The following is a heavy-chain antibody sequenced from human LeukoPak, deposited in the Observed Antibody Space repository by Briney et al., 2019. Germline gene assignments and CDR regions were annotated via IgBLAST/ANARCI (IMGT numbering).Heavy chain of an antibody. Sequence: PSETLSLTCAVYGGSFSGYYWSWIRQPPGKGLEWIGEINHSGSTNYNPSLKSRVTISVDTSKNQFSLKLSSVTAADTAVYYCASQPGIAAAGYLNWGQGTLVTVSS. CDR2: INHSGST. CDR1: GGSFSGYY. CDR3: ASQPGIAAAGYLN. J-gene: IGHJ4*02. D-gene: IGHD6-13*01. V-gene: IGHV4-34*01.